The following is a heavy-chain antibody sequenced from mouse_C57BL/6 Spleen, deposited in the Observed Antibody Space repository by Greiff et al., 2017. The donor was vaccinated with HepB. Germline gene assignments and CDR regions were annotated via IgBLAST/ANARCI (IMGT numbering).Heavy chain of an antibody. J-gene: IGHJ4*01. V-gene: IGHV1-53*01. Sequence: VQLQQPGTELVKPGASVKLSCKASGYTFTSYWMHWVKQRPGQGLEWIGNINPSNGGTNYNEKFKSKATLTVDKSSSTAYMQLSSLTSEDSAVYYCARSREDYGYAMDDWGQGTSVTVSS. CDR3: ARSREDYGYAMDD. CDR1: GYTFTSYW. D-gene: IGHD2-4*01. CDR2: INPSNGGT.